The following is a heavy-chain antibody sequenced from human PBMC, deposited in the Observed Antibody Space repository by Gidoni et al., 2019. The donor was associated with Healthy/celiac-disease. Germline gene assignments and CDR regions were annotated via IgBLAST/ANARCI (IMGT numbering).Heavy chain of an antibody. Sequence: QVQLVESGGGVVQPGRSLRLSCAASGFPFSSYGMHWVRQAPGKGLEWVAVISYDGSNKYYADSVKGRFTISRDNSKNTLYLQMNSLRAEDTAVYYCAKDLMYVVVVAATAPIPPYYYYGMDVWGQGTTVTVSS. J-gene: IGHJ6*02. CDR3: AKDLMYVVVVAATAPIPPYYYYGMDV. V-gene: IGHV3-30*18. CDR1: GFPFSSYG. D-gene: IGHD2-15*01. CDR2: ISYDGSNK.